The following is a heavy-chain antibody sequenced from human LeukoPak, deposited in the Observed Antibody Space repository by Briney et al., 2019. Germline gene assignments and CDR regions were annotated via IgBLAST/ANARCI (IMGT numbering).Heavy chain of an antibody. CDR2: ISSSSSTI. Sequence: GGSLRLSCAASGFTFSSYSMNWVRQAPGKGLEWVSYISSSSSTIYYADSVKGRFTISRDNAKNSLYLQMNSLRAEDTAVYYCARVNQYYDFWSGTYYYYMDVWGKGTTVTVSS. CDR1: GFTFSSYS. D-gene: IGHD3-3*01. J-gene: IGHJ6*03. V-gene: IGHV3-48*04. CDR3: ARVNQYYDFWSGTYYYYMDV.